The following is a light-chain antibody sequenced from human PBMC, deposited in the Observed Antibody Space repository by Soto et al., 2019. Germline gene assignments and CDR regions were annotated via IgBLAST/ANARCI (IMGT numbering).Light chain of an antibody. CDR2: GNN. Sequence: QSVLTQPPSASGTPGQRVTISCSGSNSNIGSRTVNWYQQLPGTAPKLLMSGNNQRPSGVPDRFSGSKSGASASLAINGLPSEAEADYYCAAWDDSLNVVFGGGTKLTVL. J-gene: IGLJ2*01. CDR3: AAWDDSLNVV. V-gene: IGLV1-44*01. CDR1: NSNIGSRT.